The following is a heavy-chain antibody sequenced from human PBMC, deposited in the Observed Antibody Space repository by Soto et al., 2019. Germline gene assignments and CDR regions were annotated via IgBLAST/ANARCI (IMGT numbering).Heavy chain of an antibody. CDR2: IYHSGST. J-gene: IGHJ6*03. CDR3: GRGGLGALHGLVDV. D-gene: IGHD3-16*01. Sequence: SETLSLTCAVSGGSISSGGYSWSWMRQPPGKGLEWIGYIYHSGSTYYNPSLKSRVTISVDRSKNQFSLKLSSVTAADTAVYYWGRGGLGALHGLVDVWGKGTTVTVSS. CDR1: GGSISSGGYS. V-gene: IGHV4-30-2*01.